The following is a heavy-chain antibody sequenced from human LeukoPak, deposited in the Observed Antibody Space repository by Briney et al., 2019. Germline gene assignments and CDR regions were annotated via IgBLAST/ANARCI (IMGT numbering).Heavy chain of an antibody. CDR3: TRGSPDNYGDYEWFDP. Sequence: PGGTLRLSCTASGFTFGDYAMSWVRQAPGKGLEWVGFIRSKAYGGPTEYAASVKGRFTISRDDSKSIAYLQMNSLKTEDTAVYYCTRGSPDNYGDYEWFDPWGQGTLVTVSS. D-gene: IGHD4-17*01. J-gene: IGHJ5*02. V-gene: IGHV3-49*04. CDR2: IRSKAYGGPT. CDR1: GFTFGDYA.